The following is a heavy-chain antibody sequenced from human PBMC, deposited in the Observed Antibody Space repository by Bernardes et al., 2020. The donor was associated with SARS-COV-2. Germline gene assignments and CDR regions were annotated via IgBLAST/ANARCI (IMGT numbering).Heavy chain of an antibody. CDR3: ARTRTTISTTGIPVDY. Sequence: ASVKVSCKAFGYTFTGYFIHWVRQAPGQRLEWMGWINPNTGGTNYVQKFQGRVTMTRDTSITTAYMELSWLGSDDTAIYYCARTRTTISTTGIPVDYWGQGTLVTVSS. J-gene: IGHJ4*02. CDR1: GYTFTGYF. D-gene: IGHD2-21*02. V-gene: IGHV1-2*02. CDR2: INPNTGGT.